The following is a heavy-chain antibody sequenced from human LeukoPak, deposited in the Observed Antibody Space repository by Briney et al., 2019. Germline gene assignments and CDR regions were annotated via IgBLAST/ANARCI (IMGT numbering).Heavy chain of an antibody. D-gene: IGHD2-8*01. CDR2: ISYDGSNK. CDR1: GFTFSSYG. Sequence: GGSLRLSCAASGFTFSSYGMHWVRQAPGKGLEWVAVISYDGSNKYYADSVKGRFTISRDNSKNTLYLQMNSLRAEDTAVYYCVRDGMRGYEMDVWGQGTTVTVSS. V-gene: IGHV3-30*03. J-gene: IGHJ6*02. CDR3: VRDGMRGYEMDV.